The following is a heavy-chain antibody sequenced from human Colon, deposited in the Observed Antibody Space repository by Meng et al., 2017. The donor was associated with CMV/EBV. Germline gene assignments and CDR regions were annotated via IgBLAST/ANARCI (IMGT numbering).Heavy chain of an antibody. CDR1: GFTFSYYW. V-gene: IGHV3-23*01. CDR3: ARRGFGDYSYYFDH. CDR2: INTSGGRA. D-gene: IGHD4-17*01. Sequence: GESLKISCAASGFTFSYYWMSWVRQAPGKGLEWVSTINTSGGRAYYADSVKGRFTISRDNSKSTLFLQMDSLRAEDTAIFYCARRGFGDYSYYFDHWGQGILVTVSS. J-gene: IGHJ4*02.